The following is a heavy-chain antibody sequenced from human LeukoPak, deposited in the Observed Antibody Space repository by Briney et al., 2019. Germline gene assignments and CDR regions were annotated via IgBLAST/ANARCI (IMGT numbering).Heavy chain of an antibody. J-gene: IGHJ4*02. V-gene: IGHV3-74*01. CDR3: ARDQSGTTLDY. CDR1: GFNLSGYW. D-gene: IGHD1-1*01. CDR2: INNDGTGT. Sequence: GGSLRLSCAASGFNLSGYWMHWVRQAPGKGLVWVSRINNDGTGTIYADSVKGRLTISRDNAKNTLYLQMNSLRAEDTAVYYCARDQSGTTLDYWGQGTLVTVFS.